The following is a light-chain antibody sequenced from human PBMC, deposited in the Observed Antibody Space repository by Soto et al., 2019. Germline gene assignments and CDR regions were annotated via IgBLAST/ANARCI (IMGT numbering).Light chain of an antibody. CDR3: SSYSSTNTVL. Sequence: QSVLTQPASVSGSPGQSITISCTGTSSDVGAYNYVSWYQHHPGKAPRLVIYGVSIGPSGISDRFSGSKSGNTASLTISGLQAEDEGDYYCSSYSSTNTVLFGGGTKLTVL. V-gene: IGLV2-14*03. CDR1: SSDVGAYNY. CDR2: GVS. J-gene: IGLJ2*01.